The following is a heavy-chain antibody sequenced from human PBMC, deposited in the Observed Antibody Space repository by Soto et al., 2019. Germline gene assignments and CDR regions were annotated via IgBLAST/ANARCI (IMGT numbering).Heavy chain of an antibody. Sequence: ASVKVSCKASGYTFTSYRMNWVRQAPGQGLEWMGWINTNTGNPTYAQGFTGRFVFSLDTSVSTAYLQICSLKAEDTAVYFCARDYYDSSGYYYATDYWGQGTLVTVSS. CDR3: ARDYYDSSGYYYATDY. CDR1: GYTFTSYR. CDR2: INTNTGNP. V-gene: IGHV7-4-1*01. D-gene: IGHD3-22*01. J-gene: IGHJ4*02.